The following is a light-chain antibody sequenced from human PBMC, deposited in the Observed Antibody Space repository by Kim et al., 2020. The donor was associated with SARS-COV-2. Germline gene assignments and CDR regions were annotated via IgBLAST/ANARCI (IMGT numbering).Light chain of an antibody. V-gene: IGLV9-49*01. J-gene: IGLJ3*02. CDR1: SGSRNYN. CDR2: VGTGGIVG. CDR3: GTDHGSGSNFVWV. Sequence: TLSSGSRNYNVDWYQQRPGKGPRFVMRVGTGGIVGSKGDGIPDRFSVLGSGLNRYLTIKNIQEEDESDYHCGTDHGSGSNFVWVFGGGTKLTVL.